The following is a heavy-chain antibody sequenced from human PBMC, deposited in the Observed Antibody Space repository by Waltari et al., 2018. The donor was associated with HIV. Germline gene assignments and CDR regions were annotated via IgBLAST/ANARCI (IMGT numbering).Heavy chain of an antibody. Sequence: QVQLQESGPGLVKPSETLSLTCSVSGGSISNYYWSWIRQPPGKGLDWIGYIYYRGSTKYNSSLKIRVTISVDTSKNQFSPEGNSGTAADTAVYYFARGGYERAVTGGGGWFDPWGQGTLVTVSS. CDR2: IYYRGST. J-gene: IGHJ5*02. D-gene: IGHD6-19*01. V-gene: IGHV4-59*01. CDR3: ARGGYERAVTGGGGWFDP. CDR1: GGSISNYY.